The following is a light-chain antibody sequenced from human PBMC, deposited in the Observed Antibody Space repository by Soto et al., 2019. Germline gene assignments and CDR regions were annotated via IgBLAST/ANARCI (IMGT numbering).Light chain of an antibody. Sequence: EIVLTQSPGTLSLSPGERATLSCRASQSVSSSYLAWYQQKPGQAPRLLIYGASSRATGIPDRFSGCGSGTDFTLTITRLEPEDFAVYHCQQYGISKTFGQGTKVEIK. CDR3: QQYGISKT. V-gene: IGKV3-20*01. J-gene: IGKJ1*01. CDR1: QSVSSSY. CDR2: GAS.